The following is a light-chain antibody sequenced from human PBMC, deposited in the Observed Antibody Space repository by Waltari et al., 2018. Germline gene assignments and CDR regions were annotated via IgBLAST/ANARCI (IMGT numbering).Light chain of an antibody. CDR2: DDS. CDR3: QVWDSSSDHHVV. J-gene: IGLJ2*01. CDR1: NIGSKS. Sequence: SYVLTQPPSVSVAPGKTARITCGGNNIGSKSVQWFQQKPGQAPVLVVYDDSDRPSGIPERFSGSNSGNTATLTISRVEAGDEADYYCQVWDSSSDHHVVFGGGTKLTVL. V-gene: IGLV3-21*03.